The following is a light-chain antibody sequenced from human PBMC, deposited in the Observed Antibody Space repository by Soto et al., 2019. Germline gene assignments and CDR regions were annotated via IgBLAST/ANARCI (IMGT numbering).Light chain of an antibody. CDR1: QRITSS. Sequence: DIQMTQSPSSLSASVGDRVTITCRASQRITSSLNWYQQKPGKAPKILIYAVTNLQSGVPSRFSGSGSGTDFTLPISSLQPEDFATYICQQSYSAPRTFGQGTKVEIK. CDR3: QQSYSAPRT. V-gene: IGKV1-39*01. CDR2: AVT. J-gene: IGKJ1*01.